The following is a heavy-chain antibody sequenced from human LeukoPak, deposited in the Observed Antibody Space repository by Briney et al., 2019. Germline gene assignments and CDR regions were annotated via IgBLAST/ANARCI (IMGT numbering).Heavy chain of an antibody. CDR3: AEGGY. J-gene: IGHJ4*02. CDR1: GFSLSNHW. V-gene: IGHV3-7*01. Sequence: GGSPRLSCVASGFSLSNHWMNWVSQAPGKGLEWVASIQPDGKKKYYVDYLRGRFTISRDDARNSLHLQINSLRVEDTALYYCAEGGYWGQGTLVTVSS. CDR2: IQPDGKKK.